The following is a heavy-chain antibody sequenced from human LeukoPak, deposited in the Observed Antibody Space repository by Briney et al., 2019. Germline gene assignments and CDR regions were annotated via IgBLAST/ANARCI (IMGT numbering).Heavy chain of an antibody. V-gene: IGHV3-11*03. CDR3: ARAMVRGVFIPLDY. D-gene: IGHD3-10*01. CDR2: ISTSSSYT. Sequence: PGGSLRLSCAASGFIVGSSYMSWIRQAPGKGLEWISYISTSSSYTIYADSVKGRFTISRDNAKNSLYLQMNSLRAEDTAVYYCARAMVRGVFIPLDYWGQGTLVTVSS. CDR1: GFIVGSSY. J-gene: IGHJ4*02.